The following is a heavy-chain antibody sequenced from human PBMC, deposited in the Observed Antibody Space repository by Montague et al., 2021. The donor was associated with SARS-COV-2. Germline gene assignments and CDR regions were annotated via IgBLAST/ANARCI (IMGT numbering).Heavy chain of an antibody. J-gene: IGHJ4*01. D-gene: IGHD2-2*02. CDR1: GGSASGYY. Sequence: SETLSLTCAISGGSASGYYWAWIRQPPGKGLEWIGYMYYTGTSNYNPSLKSRVSMSIDTSKNHFSLNLTSVVAADTGVYYCVRGLGYTSMFRFFDYWGHGAQVTVSS. CDR2: MYYTGTS. V-gene: IGHV4-59*02. CDR3: VRGLGYTSMFRFFDY.